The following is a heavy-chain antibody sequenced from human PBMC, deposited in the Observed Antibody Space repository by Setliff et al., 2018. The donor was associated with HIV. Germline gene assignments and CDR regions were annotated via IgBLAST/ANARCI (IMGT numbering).Heavy chain of an antibody. CDR1: GGSIGTYR. Sequence: PSETLSLTCAVSGGSIGTYRWNWIRQTPGKGLEWIGFISYSGTTDYNPSLKSRVTISVDTSKNQFSLKLTSVTAADTAVYYCARRTSPPSGTYSQYYMDVWGRGTTVTV. V-gene: IGHV4-59*08. D-gene: IGHD1-26*01. CDR3: ARRTSPPSGTYSQYYMDV. CDR2: ISYSGTT. J-gene: IGHJ6*03.